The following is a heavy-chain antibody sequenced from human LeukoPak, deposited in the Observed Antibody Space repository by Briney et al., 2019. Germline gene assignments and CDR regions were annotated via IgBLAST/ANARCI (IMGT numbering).Heavy chain of an antibody. D-gene: IGHD3-22*01. V-gene: IGHV3-66*01. Sequence: GGSLRLSCAASGFTVSSNYMSWVRQAPGKGLEWVSVIYSGGSTYYADSVKGRFTISRDNSKNTLYLQMNSLRAEDTAVYYCARDYDSSGYPGGFDYWGQGTLVIVSS. CDR3: ARDYDSSGYPGGFDY. CDR2: IYSGGST. CDR1: GFTVSSNY. J-gene: IGHJ4*02.